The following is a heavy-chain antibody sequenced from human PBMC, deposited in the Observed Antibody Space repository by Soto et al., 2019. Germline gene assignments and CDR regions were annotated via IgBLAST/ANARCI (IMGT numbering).Heavy chain of an antibody. CDR2: IYPSGTT. J-gene: IGHJ5*02. V-gene: IGHV4-4*07. CDR3: GREVGRPGRFDP. D-gene: IGHD6-6*01. Sequence: QVQLQESGPGLVKPSETLSLTCSVSGGSLSGHFWTWIRQPAGKGLEWIGRIYPSGTTTYNPSLKSRVTMSVDTSKNQFSLRLRSVTAADTAVYYCGREVGRPGRFDPWGQGTLITVSS. CDR1: GGSLSGHF.